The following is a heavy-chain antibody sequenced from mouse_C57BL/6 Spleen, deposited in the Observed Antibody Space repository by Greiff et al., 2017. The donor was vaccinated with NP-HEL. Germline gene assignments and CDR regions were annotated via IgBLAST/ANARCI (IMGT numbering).Heavy chain of an antibody. CDR1: GYTFTSYW. CDR3: ARSGFDYDGFAY. V-gene: IGHV1-52*01. Sequence: VQLQQSGAELVRPGSSVKLSCKASGYTFTSYWMHWVKQRPIQGLEWIGNIDPSDSETNYNQKFKDKATLTVDKSSSTAYMQLSSLTSEDSAVYYCARSGFDYDGFAYWGQRTLVTVSA. D-gene: IGHD2-4*01. J-gene: IGHJ3*01. CDR2: IDPSDSET.